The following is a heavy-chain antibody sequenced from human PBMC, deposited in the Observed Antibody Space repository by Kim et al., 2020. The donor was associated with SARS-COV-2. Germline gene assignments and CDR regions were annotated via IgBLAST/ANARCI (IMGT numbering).Heavy chain of an antibody. Sequence: GGSLRLSCAASGFTFSSYGTHWVRQAPGKGLVWVSRIDSDGSSTYYADSVKGRFTISRDNAKNTLYLQMNSLRAEDTAVYYCARGWAGYADYWGQGTLVTVSS. CDR1: GFTFSSYG. CDR2: IDSDGSST. CDR3: ARGWAGYADY. J-gene: IGHJ4*02. V-gene: IGHV3-74*01. D-gene: IGHD5-12*01.